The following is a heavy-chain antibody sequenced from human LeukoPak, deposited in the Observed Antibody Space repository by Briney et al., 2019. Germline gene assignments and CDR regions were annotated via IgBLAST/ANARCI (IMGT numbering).Heavy chain of an antibody. CDR2: ISSSDDTI. V-gene: IGHV3-48*03. J-gene: IGHJ4*02. Sequence: GGSLRLSCVASGFTFSSYEMHWVRQAPGKGLEWVSYISSSDDTIYYADSVKGRFTISRDNAKNSLYLQMNSLRAEDTAVYYCARDYGGSSPFDYWGQGTLVTVSS. CDR3: ARDYGGSSPFDY. CDR1: GFTFSSYE. D-gene: IGHD4-23*01.